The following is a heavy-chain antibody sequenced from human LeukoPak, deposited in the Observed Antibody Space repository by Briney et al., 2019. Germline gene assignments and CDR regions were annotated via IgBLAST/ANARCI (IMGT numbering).Heavy chain of an antibody. CDR3: ARELVPYYYYYGMDV. V-gene: IGHV3-30-3*01. CDR1: GFTFSGYA. J-gene: IGHJ6*02. Sequence: PGGSLRLSCAASGFTFSGYAMHWVRQAPGKGLEWVAVISYDGSNKYYADSVKGRFTISRDNSKNTLYLQMNSLRAEDTAVYYCARELVPYYYYYGMDVWGQGTTVTVSS. CDR2: ISYDGSNK. D-gene: IGHD6-13*01.